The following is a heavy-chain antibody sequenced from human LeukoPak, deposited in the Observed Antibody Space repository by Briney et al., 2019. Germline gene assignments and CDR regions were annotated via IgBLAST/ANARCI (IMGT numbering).Heavy chain of an antibody. V-gene: IGHV1-2*02. CDR2: INPNSGGT. D-gene: IGHD6-13*01. CDR1: GYIFTTYF. J-gene: IGHJ3*02. CDR3: AGGYSNDAFDI. Sequence: ASVKVSCKASGYIFTTYFIHWVRQAPGQGLEWMGWINPNSGGTNYAQKFQGRVTMTRDTSISTAYMELSRLRSDDTAVYYCAGGYSNDAFDIWGQGTMVTVSS.